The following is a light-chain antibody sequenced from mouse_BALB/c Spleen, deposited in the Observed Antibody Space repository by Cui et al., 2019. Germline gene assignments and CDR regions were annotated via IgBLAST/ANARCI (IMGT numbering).Light chain of an antibody. J-gene: IGKJ4*01. CDR1: QNVGTN. V-gene: IGKV6-15*01. Sequence: DIVMTQSQKFMSTSVGDRVSVTCKASQNVGTNVAWYQQKPGQSPKALIYSASYRYSGVPDSFTGSGSGTDFTLTISNVQSEDLAEYFCQQYNSYPLTFGSGTKLEIK. CDR2: SAS. CDR3: QQYNSYPLT.